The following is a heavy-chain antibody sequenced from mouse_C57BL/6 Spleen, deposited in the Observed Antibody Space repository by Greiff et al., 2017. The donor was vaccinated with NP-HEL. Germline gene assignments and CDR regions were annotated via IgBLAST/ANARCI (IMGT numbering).Heavy chain of an antibody. J-gene: IGHJ3*01. Sequence: QVHVKQSGPGLVAPSQSLSITCTVSGFSLTSYGVHWVRQPPGKGLEWLVVIWSDGSTTYNSALKSRLSISKDNSKSQVFLKMNSLQTDDTAMYYCARQEVYGNSPWFAYWGQGTLVTVSA. V-gene: IGHV2-6-1*01. D-gene: IGHD2-1*01. CDR1: GFSLTSYG. CDR3: ARQEVYGNSPWFAY. CDR2: IWSDGST.